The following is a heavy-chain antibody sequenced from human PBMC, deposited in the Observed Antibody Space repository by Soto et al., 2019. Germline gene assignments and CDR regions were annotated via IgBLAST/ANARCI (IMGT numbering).Heavy chain of an antibody. CDR2: ISPKSGGT. CDR1: GYTFINYY. CDR3: ARDFYPLAYYFDY. V-gene: IGHV1-2*02. Sequence: ASVKVSCKASGYTFINYYMHWVRQAPGQGFEWMGRISPKSGGTNYAQKFQGRVRMTTDTSTSTAYMEMNSLRHDDTAVYYCARDFYPLAYYFDYWGQGTLVTVS. J-gene: IGHJ4*02.